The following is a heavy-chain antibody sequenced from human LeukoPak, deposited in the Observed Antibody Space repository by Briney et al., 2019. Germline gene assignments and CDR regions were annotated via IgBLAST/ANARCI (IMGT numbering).Heavy chain of an antibody. CDR2: ISGSGDNT. V-gene: IGHV3-23*01. D-gene: IGHD3-10*01. CDR1: GFTFSSHG. Sequence: GGSLRLSCAASGFTFSSHGMSWVRQAPGKGLEWVPTISGSGDNTYYADSVKGRFTISRDNSKNTLYLQMNSLRAEDTAVYYCARVTYGSGTYGAFDYWGQGTLVTVSS. J-gene: IGHJ4*02. CDR3: ARVTYGSGTYGAFDY.